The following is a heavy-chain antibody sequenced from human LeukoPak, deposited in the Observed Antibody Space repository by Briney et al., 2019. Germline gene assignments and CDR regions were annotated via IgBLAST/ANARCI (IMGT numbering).Heavy chain of an antibody. CDR1: GFTFTTYW. CDR2: IKQDGSEK. CDR3: ARPLMYYYGSETYFWFDP. V-gene: IGHV3-7*01. Sequence: PGGSLRLSCAASGFTFTTYWMGWVRQAPGKGLEWVANIKQDGSEKYYVDSVKGRFTIPRDNVKNSLYLQMNSLRAEDTAVYYCARPLMYYYGSETYFWFDPWGQGTPVTVSS. D-gene: IGHD3-10*01. J-gene: IGHJ5*02.